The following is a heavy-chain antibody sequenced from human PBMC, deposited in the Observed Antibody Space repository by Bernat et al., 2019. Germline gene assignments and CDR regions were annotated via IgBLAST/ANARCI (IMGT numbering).Heavy chain of an antibody. CDR1: GGSISSYY. J-gene: IGHJ4*02. CDR2: IYYSGST. D-gene: IGHD5-12*01. V-gene: IGHV4-59*12. CDR3: ASSPRGLRALFGY. Sequence: QVQLQESGPGLVKPSETLSLTCTVSGGSISSYYWSWIRQPPGKGLEWIGYIYYSGSTYYNPSLKSRVTISVDTSKNQFSLKLSSVTAADTAVYYCASSPRGLRALFGYWGQGTLVTVSS.